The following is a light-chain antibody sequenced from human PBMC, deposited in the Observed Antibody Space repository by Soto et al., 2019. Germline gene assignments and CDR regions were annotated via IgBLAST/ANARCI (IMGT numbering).Light chain of an antibody. Sequence: VLTQSPATLSLSPGERATLSCRASQSINTSLSLYQQKPGQPPRLVVYESTPRATGVPDRFGGSRSGTEFTLTINSLEPEDFAVDYCQQRIVWPPITFGQGTRLEIK. CDR2: EST. CDR3: QQRIVWPPIT. CDR1: QSINTS. V-gene: IGKV3-11*01. J-gene: IGKJ5*01.